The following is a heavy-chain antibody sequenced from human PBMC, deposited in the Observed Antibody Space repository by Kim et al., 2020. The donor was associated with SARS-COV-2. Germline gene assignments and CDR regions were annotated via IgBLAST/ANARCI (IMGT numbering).Heavy chain of an antibody. CDR2: INSNTGNP. CDR1: GFTFNTYA. CDR3: ARSFRDESTRIHYFYYNLDV. J-gene: IGHJ6*02. Sequence: ASVKVSCKASGFTFNTYAMNWVRQAPGQGLEWMGWINSNTGNPTYAQGFTRRFVFSLDTSVKTAYLQINNLKPEDTGIYYCARSFRDESTRIHYFYYNLDVWGQGTAVTVSS. V-gene: IGHV7-4-1*02.